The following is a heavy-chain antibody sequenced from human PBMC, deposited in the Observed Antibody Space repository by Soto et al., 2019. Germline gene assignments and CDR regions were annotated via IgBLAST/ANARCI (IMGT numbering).Heavy chain of an antibody. D-gene: IGHD6-13*01. Sequence: PSETLSLTCTVSGGSIDTYYWSWIRQPPGKGLEWIGYIYYSGSTNYNPSLKSRVTISVDTSKNQFSLNLNSVTAADTAVYYCARVFSDSSSFFDPWGQGTLVTVS. CDR2: IYYSGST. CDR3: ARVFSDSSSFFDP. J-gene: IGHJ5*02. CDR1: GGSIDTYY. V-gene: IGHV4-59*01.